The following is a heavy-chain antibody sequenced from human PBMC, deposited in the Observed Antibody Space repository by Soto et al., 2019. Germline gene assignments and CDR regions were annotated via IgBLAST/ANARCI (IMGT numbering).Heavy chain of an antibody. J-gene: IGHJ1*01. CDR3: ARGAGYYDSSGYYHFQH. Sequence: SVKVSCKASGGTFSSYTISWVRQAPGQGLEWMGRIIPILGIANYAQKFQGRVTITADKSTSTAYMELSSLRSEDTAVYYCARGAGYYDSSGYYHFQHWGQGTLVTVSS. D-gene: IGHD3-22*01. CDR1: GGTFSSYT. V-gene: IGHV1-69*02. CDR2: IIPILGIA.